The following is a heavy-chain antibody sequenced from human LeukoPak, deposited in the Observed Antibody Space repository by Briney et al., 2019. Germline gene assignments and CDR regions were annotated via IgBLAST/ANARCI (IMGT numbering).Heavy chain of an antibody. V-gene: IGHV3-53*04. CDR3: ARDLVGYYGSGPYYYGMDV. CDR1: GFTVSGNY. J-gene: IGHJ6*02. CDR2: IYSGGST. Sequence: GGSLRLSCAASGFTVSGNYMSWVRQAPGKGLEWVSVIYSGGSTYYADSVKGRFTISRHNSKNTLYLQMNSLRAEDTAVYYCARDLVGYYGSGPYYYGMDVWGQGTTVTVSS. D-gene: IGHD3-10*01.